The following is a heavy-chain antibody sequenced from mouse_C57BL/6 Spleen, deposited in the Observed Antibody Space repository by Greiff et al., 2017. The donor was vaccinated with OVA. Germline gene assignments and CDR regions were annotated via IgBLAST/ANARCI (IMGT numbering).Heavy chain of an antibody. CDR3: ARHERDYGSSYDAMDY. CDR2: IWSDGST. V-gene: IGHV2-6-1*01. Sequence: QVQLQESGPGLVAPSQSLSITCTVSGFSLTSYGVHWVRQPPGKGLEWLVVIWSDGSTTYNSALKSRLSISKDNPKSQVFLKMNSLQTDDTAMYYCARHERDYGSSYDAMDYWGQGTSVTVSS. CDR1: GFSLTSYG. D-gene: IGHD1-1*01. J-gene: IGHJ4*01.